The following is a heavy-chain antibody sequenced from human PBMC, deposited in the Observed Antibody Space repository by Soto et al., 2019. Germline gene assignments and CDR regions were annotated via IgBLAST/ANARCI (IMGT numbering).Heavy chain of an antibody. D-gene: IGHD5-18*01. CDR3: ARDPPFGTAMIPDAFDI. Sequence: VGSLRLSCAASGFTFSSYSMNWVRQAPGKGLEWVSSISSSSYIYYADSVKGRFTISRDNAKNSLYLQMNSLRAEDTAVYYCARDPPFGTAMIPDAFDIWGQGTMVTVSS. J-gene: IGHJ3*02. CDR2: ISSSSYI. CDR1: GFTFSSYS. V-gene: IGHV3-21*01.